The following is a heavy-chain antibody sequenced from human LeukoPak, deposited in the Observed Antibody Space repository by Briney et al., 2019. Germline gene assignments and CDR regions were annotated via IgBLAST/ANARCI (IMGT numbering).Heavy chain of an antibody. V-gene: IGHV3-23*01. CDR2: ISGSGDGT. Sequence: GRSLRLSCAASGFSFSSYGMHWVRQAPGKGREWVSAISGSGDGTYYADSVKGRFTISRDNSKNTLYLQMNSLRAEDTAEYYCAKDHDYYKSGPIWGQGTMVTVSS. D-gene: IGHD3-10*01. CDR3: AKDHDYYKSGPI. CDR1: GFSFSSYG. J-gene: IGHJ3*02.